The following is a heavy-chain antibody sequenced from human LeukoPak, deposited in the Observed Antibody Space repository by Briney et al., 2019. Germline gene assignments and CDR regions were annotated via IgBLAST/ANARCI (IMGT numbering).Heavy chain of an antibody. CDR3: AKVQAICSSTSCPNPLGY. V-gene: IGHV3-23*01. J-gene: IGHJ4*02. Sequence: AASLRLSCAASGFTFSSYAMSWVRQAPGKGLEWVSAIGGNGGSTYYADSVKSRFTISRDNSKNTLYLQMNSLRAEDTAVYYCAKVQAICSSTSCPNPLGYWGQGTLVTVSS. D-gene: IGHD2-2*01. CDR1: GFTFSSYA. CDR2: IGGNGGST.